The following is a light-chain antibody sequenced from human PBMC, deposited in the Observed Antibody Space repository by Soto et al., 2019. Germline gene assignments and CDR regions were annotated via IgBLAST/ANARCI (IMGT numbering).Light chain of an antibody. Sequence: QSALTQPPSASGSPGQSVTISCTGTSSDVGAYKYVYWYQQYPGKAPKLMIYEVTKRPSGVPDRFSGSKSGNTASLTVSGLQAEDETDYYCTSYVGNDIWVFGGGTKVTVL. CDR3: TSYVGNDIWV. V-gene: IGLV2-8*01. CDR2: EVT. J-gene: IGLJ3*02. CDR1: SSDVGAYKY.